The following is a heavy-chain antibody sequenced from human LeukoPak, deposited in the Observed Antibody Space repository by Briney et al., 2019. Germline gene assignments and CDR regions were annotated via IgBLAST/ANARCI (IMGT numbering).Heavy chain of an antibody. D-gene: IGHD3-22*01. CDR1: GGSFSGYY. J-gene: IGHJ4*02. Sequence: SETLSLTCAVYGGSFSGYYWSWIRQPPGKGLEWIGEINHSGSTNYNPSLKSRVTISIDTSKNQFSLKLTSVTAADTTIYYCARARGYFANYFDSWGQGTLVTVSS. CDR2: INHSGST. CDR3: ARARGYFANYFDS. V-gene: IGHV4-34*01.